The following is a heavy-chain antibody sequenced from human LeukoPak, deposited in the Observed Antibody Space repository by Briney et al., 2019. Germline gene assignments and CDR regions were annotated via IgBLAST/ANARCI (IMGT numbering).Heavy chain of an antibody. CDR3: AKDSYRVDSFTDY. D-gene: IGHD5-12*01. J-gene: IGHJ4*02. CDR2: TSFDGRNK. V-gene: IGHV3-30*04. Sequence: GGSLRLSCAASGFTFSTYTMHWVRQAPGNGLEWVADTSFDGRNKYYADSVKGRFTISRDNSRNTLYLQMNSLKPEDTAVYYCAKDSYRVDSFTDYWGQGTLVTVSS. CDR1: GFTFSTYT.